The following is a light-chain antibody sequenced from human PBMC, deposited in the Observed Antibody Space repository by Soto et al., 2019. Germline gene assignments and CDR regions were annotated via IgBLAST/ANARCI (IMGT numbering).Light chain of an antibody. Sequence: DIQMTQSPSTLSASVGDRVTITCRASQSISSWLAWYQQKPGKAPKLLIYKASSLESGVPSRFSGSGSVTEFTLTISSLQPDDFATYYCQQYNSYSVTFGQGTKLEIK. J-gene: IGKJ2*01. CDR2: KAS. V-gene: IGKV1-5*03. CDR1: QSISSW. CDR3: QQYNSYSVT.